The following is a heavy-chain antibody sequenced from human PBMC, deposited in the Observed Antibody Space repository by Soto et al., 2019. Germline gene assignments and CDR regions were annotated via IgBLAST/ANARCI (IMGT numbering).Heavy chain of an antibody. CDR3: ASWLKGPDIGNYYDGMDV. CDR1: GGAFSDYA. J-gene: IGHJ6*02. CDR2: FMPIFRAP. V-gene: IGHV1-69*12. D-gene: IGHD2-15*01. Sequence: QVQLVQSGAEVKKPGSSVKVSCKASGGAFSDYAFSWVRQAPGQGLEWLGGFMPIFRAPDYAQKFQGRVPITADEVTRTGYMEMNSLRSEDTAVYYCASWLKGPDIGNYYDGMDVWGQGTTVTVS.